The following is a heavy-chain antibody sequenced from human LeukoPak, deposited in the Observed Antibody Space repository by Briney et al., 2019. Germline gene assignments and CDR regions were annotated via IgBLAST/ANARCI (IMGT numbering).Heavy chain of an antibody. CDR3: ARSQDIIAVPAALPVR. CDR1: GGSINGYY. D-gene: IGHD2-2*01. CDR2: VYYSAST. V-gene: IGHV4-59*01. J-gene: IGHJ4*02. Sequence: SETLSLTCTVSGGSINGYYWSWIRQPPGKGLEWIGYVYYSASTNYNPSLKSRVTISVDTSKKKFSLRLSSMTAADTAVYYCARSQDIIAVPAALPVRWGQGTLVTVSS.